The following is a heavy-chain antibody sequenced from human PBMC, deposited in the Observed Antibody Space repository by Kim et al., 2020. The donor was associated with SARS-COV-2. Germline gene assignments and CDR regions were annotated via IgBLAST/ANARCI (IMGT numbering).Heavy chain of an antibody. CDR3: ARDLSLAAVLVYRFDY. V-gene: IGHV3-11*06. D-gene: IGHD3-9*01. Sequence: DSVKGRFTVSRDNAKNSLYQQMNSVGVEDTAVYYCARDLSLAAVLVYRFDYWGQGTLVTVSS. J-gene: IGHJ4*02.